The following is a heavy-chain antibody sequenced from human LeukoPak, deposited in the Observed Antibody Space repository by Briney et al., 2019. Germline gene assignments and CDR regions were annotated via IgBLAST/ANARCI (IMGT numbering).Heavy chain of an antibody. CDR1: GFTFSTYW. CDR2: INNDGRST. CDR3: VSALGGQGGH. J-gene: IGHJ4*02. D-gene: IGHD1-26*01. Sequence: GGSLRLSCAASGFTFSTYWMNWVRQAPGKGLVWVLHINNDGRSTNYADSVKGRFTISRDNAKSTLFLQMNSLRVDDTAVYYCVSALGGQGGHWGQGTLVTVSS. V-gene: IGHV3-74*01.